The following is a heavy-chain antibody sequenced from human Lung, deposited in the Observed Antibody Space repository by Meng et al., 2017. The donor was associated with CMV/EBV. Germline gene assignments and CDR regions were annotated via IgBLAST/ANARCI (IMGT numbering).Heavy chain of an antibody. D-gene: IGHD3-10*01. Sequence: LEPGPPLLKPLEPPSSDVPCLGDSLTNPNWWAWVRQTPWKGLEWIGAIPHRGSSAYNPSLKSRVSMSIDKSMNQFSLKLTSVTAADTAVYHCLRRSGGSVWGQGTLVTVSS. CDR1: GDSLTNPNW. J-gene: IGHJ1*01. CDR2: IPHRGSS. V-gene: IGHV4-4*03. CDR3: LRRSGGSV.